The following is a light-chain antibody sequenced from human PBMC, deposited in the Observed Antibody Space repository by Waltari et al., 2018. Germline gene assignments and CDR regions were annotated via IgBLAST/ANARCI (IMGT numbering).Light chain of an antibody. Sequence: DIVMTQSPDFLAVSLGERATINCKSSQSVLYSANNKDYLAWYQQKPGQPPKLLIYWASTRESGVPDRFSGSGSGTDFTLTISSLQAEDVAVYYCQQYYGVPLTFGRGTKVEIK. CDR3: QQYYGVPLT. CDR1: QSVLYSANNKDY. V-gene: IGKV4-1*01. CDR2: WAS. J-gene: IGKJ4*01.